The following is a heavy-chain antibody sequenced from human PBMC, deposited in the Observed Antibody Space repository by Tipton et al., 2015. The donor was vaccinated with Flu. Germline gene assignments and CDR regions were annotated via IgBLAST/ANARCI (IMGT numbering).Heavy chain of an antibody. J-gene: IGHJ2*01. D-gene: IGHD6-19*01. Sequence: LRLSCTVSGGSISSSYWSWIRQPPGKGLEWIGYSYCSGSTNYNPSLKSRVTISVDTSKNQFSLKLSPVTAAVTAVYYCARGIAVAREAWWYFGYWVRGTLVTVSS. CDR2: SYCSGST. CDR1: GGSISSSY. V-gene: IGHV4-59*01. CDR3: ARGIAVAREAWWYFGY.